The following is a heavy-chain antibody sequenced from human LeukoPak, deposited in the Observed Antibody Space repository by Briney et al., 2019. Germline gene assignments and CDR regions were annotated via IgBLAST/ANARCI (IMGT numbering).Heavy chain of an antibody. J-gene: IGHJ4*02. CDR3: AREWMAARRRYYFDN. CDR1: GYTFTSYY. Sequence: ASVKVSCKASGYTFTSYYMHWMRQAPGQGLEWMGIINPGGGSTSYAQKFQGRVTMTRDTSTSTVCMELSSLRSEDTAVYYCAREWMAARRRYYFDNWGQGTLVTVSS. CDR2: INPGGGST. V-gene: IGHV1-46*01. D-gene: IGHD6-6*01.